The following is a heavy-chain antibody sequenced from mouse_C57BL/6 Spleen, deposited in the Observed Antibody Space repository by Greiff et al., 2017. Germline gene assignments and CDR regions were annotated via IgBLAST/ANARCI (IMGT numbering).Heavy chain of an antibody. CDR1: GYSITSGYY. CDR2: IRYDGSH. J-gene: IGHJ3*01. D-gene: IGHD2-4*01. CDR3: APFYYDYDAFAY. V-gene: IGHV3-6*01. Sequence: EVKLQESGPGLVKPSQSLSLTCSVTGYSITSGYYWNWIRQFPGTKLACMGYIRYDGSHHYNPSLNNRLSITRDTSTNQFFLKLNSVTTEDTATYYCAPFYYDYDAFAYWGQGTLVTVSA.